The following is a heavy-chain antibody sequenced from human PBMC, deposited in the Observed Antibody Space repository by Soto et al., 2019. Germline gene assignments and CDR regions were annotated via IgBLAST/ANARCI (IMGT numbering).Heavy chain of an antibody. CDR3: ARDMDPYYVFWCGYNYYYYGIDV. CDR1: GYTFTSYA. V-gene: IGHV1-18*01. CDR2: ISAYNGNT. D-gene: IGHD3-3*01. Sequence: ASVKVSCKASGYTFTSYAMHWVRQAPGQGLEWMGWISAYNGNTNYAQKLQGRVTMTTDTSTSTAYMELRSLRSDDTAVYYCARDMDPYYVFWCGYNYYYYGIDVWGQGTTVTVSS. J-gene: IGHJ6*02.